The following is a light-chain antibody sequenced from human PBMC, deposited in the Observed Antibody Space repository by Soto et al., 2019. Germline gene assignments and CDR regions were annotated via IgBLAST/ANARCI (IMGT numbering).Light chain of an antibody. CDR2: GAS. V-gene: IGKV3-20*01. Sequence: DNVWTQSPGTMSLSPGERATLSCRASQTVSSYLTWYQQRPGQAHRLLIYGASKRATGIPDRFSGGGSGTDFTLNISMLEPEDFELYYCQQSGTSPITFGQGKRLEIK. J-gene: IGKJ5*01. CDR3: QQSGTSPIT. CDR1: QTVSSY.